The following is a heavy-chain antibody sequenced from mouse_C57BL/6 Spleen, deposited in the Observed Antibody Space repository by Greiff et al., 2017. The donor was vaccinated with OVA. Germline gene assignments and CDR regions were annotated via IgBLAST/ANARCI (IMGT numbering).Heavy chain of an antibody. J-gene: IGHJ4*01. CDR3: ARRGGPYAMDY. V-gene: IGHV1-59*01. D-gene: IGHD1-1*02. CDR2: IDPSDSYT. CDR1: GYTFTSYW. Sequence: QVQLQQPGAELVRPGTSVKLSCKASGYTFTSYWMHWVKQRPGQGLEWIGVIDPSDSYTNYNQKFKGKATLTVDKSSSTAYMQHSSLTSEDSAVYYCARRGGPYAMDYWGQGTSVTVSS.